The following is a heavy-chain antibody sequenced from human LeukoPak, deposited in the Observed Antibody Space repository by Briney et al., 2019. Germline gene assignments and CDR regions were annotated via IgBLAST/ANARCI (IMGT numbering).Heavy chain of an antibody. CDR2: INPSGGST. CDR1: GYTFTSYY. Sequence: ASVKVSCKASGYTFTSYYMHWVRQASGQGLEWMGIINPSGGSTSYAQKFQGRVTMTRDTSTSTVYMELSSLRSEDTAVYYCATHKDTAMVQYYFDYWGQGTLVTVSS. V-gene: IGHV1-46*01. D-gene: IGHD5-18*01. CDR3: ATHKDTAMVQYYFDY. J-gene: IGHJ4*02.